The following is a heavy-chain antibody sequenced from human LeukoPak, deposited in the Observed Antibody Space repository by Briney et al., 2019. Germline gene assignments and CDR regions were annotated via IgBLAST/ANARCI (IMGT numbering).Heavy chain of an antibody. CDR1: GGTFSSYA. CDR3: VTDRGVIITLGFDY. D-gene: IGHD3-10*01. J-gene: IGHJ4*02. CDR2: IIPILGIA. Sequence: GASVKVSCKASGGTFSSYAISWVRQAPGQGLEWMGRIIPILGIANYAQKFQGRVTITADKSTSTAYTELSSLRSEDTAVYYCVTDRGVIITLGFDYWGQGTLVAVSS. V-gene: IGHV1-69*04.